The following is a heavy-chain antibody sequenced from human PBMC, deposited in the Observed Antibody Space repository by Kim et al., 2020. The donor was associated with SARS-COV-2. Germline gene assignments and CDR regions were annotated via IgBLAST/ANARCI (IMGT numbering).Heavy chain of an antibody. J-gene: IGHJ4*02. D-gene: IGHD6-13*01. Sequence: SANTVKCRLTISQNNSNNTMYLHMNSLRAEDTALYYCAKRRYSSTWNFDSWGRGTLVTVSS. CDR3: AKRRYSSTWNFDS. V-gene: IGHV3-23*01.